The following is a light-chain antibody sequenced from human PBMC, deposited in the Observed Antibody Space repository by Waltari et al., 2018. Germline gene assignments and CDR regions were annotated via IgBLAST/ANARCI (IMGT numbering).Light chain of an antibody. CDR2: MNN. J-gene: IGLJ3*02. V-gene: IGLV1-47*01. CDR3: AVWDDSLSGRV. Sequence: QSVLTQPPSASGTPGQRVTISCSGSSSNIGNKDVYWYQQFPRTAPKLLIYMNNQRPSGVPDRFSASKSGTSASLAISWLRSEDEADYYCAVWDDSLSGRVFGGGTKLTVL. CDR1: SSNIGNKD.